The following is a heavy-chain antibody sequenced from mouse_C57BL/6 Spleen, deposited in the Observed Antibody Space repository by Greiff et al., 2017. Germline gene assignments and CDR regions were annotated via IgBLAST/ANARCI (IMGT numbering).Heavy chain of an antibody. J-gene: IGHJ3*01. CDR1: GYTFTDYY. CDR2: INPYNGGT. Sequence: VQLQQSGPVLVKPGASVKMSCKASGYTFTDYYMNWVKQSHGKSLEWIGVINPYNGGTSYNQKFKGKATLTVDKSSSTAYMELNSLTSEDSAVYYCARWDTGFAYWGQGTLVTVSA. V-gene: IGHV1-19*01. CDR3: ARWDTGFAY. D-gene: IGHD1-1*01.